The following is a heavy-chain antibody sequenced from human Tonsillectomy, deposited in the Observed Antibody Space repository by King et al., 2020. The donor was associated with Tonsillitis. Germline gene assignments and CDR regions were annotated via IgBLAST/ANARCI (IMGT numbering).Heavy chain of an antibody. CDR3: ARDRAIVVVVAAVSDAFDI. CDR2: ISTYNGNT. J-gene: IGHJ3*02. Sequence: VQLVESGGEVKKPGASVKVSCKASGYTFTNYGISWVRQAPGQGLEWMGWISTYNGNTNNAEKFQDRVTMTTETSTRTAYMELRSLRSDDTAVYYCARDRAIVVVVAAVSDAFDIWGQGTMVTVSS. CDR1: GYTFTNYG. D-gene: IGHD2-15*01. V-gene: IGHV1-18*04.